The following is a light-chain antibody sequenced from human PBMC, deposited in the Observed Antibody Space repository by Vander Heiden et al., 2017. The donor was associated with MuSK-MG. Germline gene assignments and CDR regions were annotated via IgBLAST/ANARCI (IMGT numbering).Light chain of an antibody. V-gene: IGLV2-11*01. Sequence: QSALTQPRSVSGSPGQSVTISCTGSSSNIGGYSYVSWYQQHPGKAPKLMIFDVTKRPSGVPDRFSGSKSGNTASLTISGLQAEDEADYYCCSYGGDYAYVAFGGGTKLTVL. CDR2: DVT. J-gene: IGLJ2*01. CDR1: SSNIGGYSY. CDR3: CSYGGDYAYVA.